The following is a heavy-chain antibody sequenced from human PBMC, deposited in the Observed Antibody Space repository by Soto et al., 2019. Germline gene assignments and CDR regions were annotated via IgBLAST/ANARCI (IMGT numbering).Heavy chain of an antibody. CDR2: IKEDGSGK. CDR1: GFTISTYW. CDR3: TRVSLFGPGGDC. V-gene: IGHV3-7*01. J-gene: IGHJ4*02. D-gene: IGHD3-10*01. Sequence: GGSLRLSCAASGFTISTYWMNWIRQAPGKGLEWVANIKEDGSGKYYVDSVKGRFTISRDNAKNSLYLQMNSLRVEDTAVYYCTRVSLFGPGGDCWGQGT.